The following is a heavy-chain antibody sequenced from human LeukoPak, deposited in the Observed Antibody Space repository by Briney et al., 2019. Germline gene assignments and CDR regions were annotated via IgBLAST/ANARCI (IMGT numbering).Heavy chain of an antibody. CDR1: GFTFSSYA. Sequence: PGGSLSLSCAASGFTFSSYAMSWVRQAPGKGLEWVSDISSSGGSTFYADSVKGRFTISRDNSKNTLYLQMNSLRAEDTAVYYCAKGGNTMTSAFHIWGQGTMVTVSS. V-gene: IGHV3-23*01. CDR2: ISSSGGST. J-gene: IGHJ3*02. D-gene: IGHD4-17*01. CDR3: AKGGNTMTSAFHI.